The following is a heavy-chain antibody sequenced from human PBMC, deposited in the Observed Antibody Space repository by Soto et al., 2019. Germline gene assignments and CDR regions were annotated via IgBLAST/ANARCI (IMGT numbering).Heavy chain of an antibody. CDR3: TTASVIVVVPAATRSPVDY. CDR2: IKSKTDGGTT. V-gene: IGHV3-15*01. D-gene: IGHD2-2*01. CDR1: GFTFSNAW. J-gene: IGHJ4*02. Sequence: EVQLVESGGGLVKPGGSLRLSCAASGFTFSNAWMSWVRQAPGKGLEWVGRIKSKTDGGTTDYAAPVKGRFTISRDDSKNTLYLQMNSLKTEDTAVYYCTTASVIVVVPAATRSPVDYWVQGTLVTVSS.